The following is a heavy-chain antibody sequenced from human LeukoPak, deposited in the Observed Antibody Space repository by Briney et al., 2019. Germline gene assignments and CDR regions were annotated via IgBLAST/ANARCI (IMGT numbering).Heavy chain of an antibody. CDR3: ARAVGPYDY. Sequence: GKSLRLSCAASAFPFSTYGMHWVRQAPGKGLEWVAVIWYDGVIKYYADSVKGRFIISRDNSKNTLYLQMDRLRVDDTAVYCCARAVGPYDYWGQGTLVTVSP. V-gene: IGHV3-33*01. CDR1: AFPFSTYG. CDR2: IWYDGVIK. J-gene: IGHJ4*02.